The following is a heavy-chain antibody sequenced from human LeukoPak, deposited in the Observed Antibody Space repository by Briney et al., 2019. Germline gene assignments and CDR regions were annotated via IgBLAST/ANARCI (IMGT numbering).Heavy chain of an antibody. D-gene: IGHD6-13*01. Sequence: GESLKISCKGSGYSFAKYWIGWVRQMPGKGLECMGIIYPGDFDTRYSPSFQGQVTISADKSISTAYLQWSSLKASDTAMYFCVRSHFSSSSNWFDPWGQGTLVTVSS. V-gene: IGHV5-51*01. CDR3: VRSHFSSSSNWFDP. CDR2: IYPGDFDT. CDR1: GYSFAKYW. J-gene: IGHJ5*02.